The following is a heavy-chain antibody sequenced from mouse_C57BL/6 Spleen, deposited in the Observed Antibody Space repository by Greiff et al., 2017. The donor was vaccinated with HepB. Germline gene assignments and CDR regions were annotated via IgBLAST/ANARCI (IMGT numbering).Heavy chain of an antibody. D-gene: IGHD2-1*01. CDR3: ARSEGNYEGYYFDY. Sequence: QVHVKQPGTELVKPGASVKLSCKASGYTFTSYWMHWVKQRPGQGLEWIGNINPSNGGTNYNEKFKSKATLTVDKSSSTAYMQLSSLTSEDSAVYYCARSEGNYEGYYFDYWGQGTTLTVSS. J-gene: IGHJ2*01. CDR2: INPSNGGT. CDR1: GYTFTSYW. V-gene: IGHV1-53*01.